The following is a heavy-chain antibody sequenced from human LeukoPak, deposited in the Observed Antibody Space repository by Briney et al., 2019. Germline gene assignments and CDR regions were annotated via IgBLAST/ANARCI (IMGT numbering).Heavy chain of an antibody. D-gene: IGHD6-13*01. V-gene: IGHV3-20*04. CDR2: INWNGGST. Sequence: PVGSLRLSCAASGFTFDDYAMSWVRQAPGKGLEWISGINWNGGSTGYADSVKGRFTISRDNAKNSLYLQMNSLRAEDTALYYCARLTSTWYGGQDFWGQGTLVTVSS. J-gene: IGHJ4*02. CDR3: ARLTSTWYGGQDF. CDR1: GFTFDDYA.